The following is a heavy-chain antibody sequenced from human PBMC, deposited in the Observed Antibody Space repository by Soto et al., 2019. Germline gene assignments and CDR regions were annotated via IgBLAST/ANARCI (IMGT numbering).Heavy chain of an antibody. J-gene: IGHJ3*02. CDR2: ISYDGSNK. CDR1: GFTFSSYA. V-gene: IGHV3-30-3*01. Sequence: QVQLVASGGGVVQPGRSLRLSCAASGFTFSSYAMHWGRQAPGKGLEWVAVISYDGSNKYYADSVKGRFTISRDNSKNTLYLQMNSQRSEETAVYYWARGGKTSKGAVNIWGQGTMVTVAS. D-gene: IGHD2-15*01. CDR3: ARGGKTSKGAVNI.